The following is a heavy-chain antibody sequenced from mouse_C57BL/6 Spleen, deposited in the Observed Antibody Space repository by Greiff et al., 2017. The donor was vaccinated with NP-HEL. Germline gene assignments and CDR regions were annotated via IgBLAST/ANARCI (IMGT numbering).Heavy chain of an antibody. CDR2: INPNNGGT. CDR3: ATLHYYGRSY. V-gene: IGHV1-22*01. J-gene: IGHJ3*01. CDR1: GYTFTDYN. D-gene: IGHD1-1*01. Sequence: EVQLQQSGPELVKPGASVKMSCKASGYTFTDYNMHWVKQSHGKSLEWIGYINPNNGGTSYNQKCKGKATLTVNKSSSTASMELRSLTSEDSAVYYCATLHYYGRSYWGQGTLVTVSA.